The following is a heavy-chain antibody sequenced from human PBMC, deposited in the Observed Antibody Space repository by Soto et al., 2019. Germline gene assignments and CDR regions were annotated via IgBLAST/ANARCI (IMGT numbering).Heavy chain of an antibody. CDR1: GYSFTTYY. CDR3: ARRGSSSSARMDV. Sequence: ASVKVSCKASGYSFTTYYMHWVRQAPGQGLEWMGMINPSGGSTSYAQKFQGRVTMTRDTSTSTVYMELSSLRSEDTAVYYCARRGSSSSARMDVWGQGTTVTVSS. J-gene: IGHJ6*02. D-gene: IGHD6-6*01. CDR2: INPSGGST. V-gene: IGHV1-46*01.